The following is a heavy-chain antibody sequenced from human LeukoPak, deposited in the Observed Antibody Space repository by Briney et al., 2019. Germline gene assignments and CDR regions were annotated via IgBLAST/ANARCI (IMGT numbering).Heavy chain of an antibody. CDR1: GFTFSSYA. CDR2: ISSNGGSK. Sequence: GGSLRICCSASGFTFSSYAMLWVRQAPGKGMEYVSAISSNGGSKYYEDSVKGRFTISRDKSKYTLYLQMSSLRAENTAVYYYGKDAITMVRGGIFDAFDIWGQGTMVTVSS. J-gene: IGHJ3*02. CDR3: GKDAITMVRGGIFDAFDI. V-gene: IGHV3-64D*06. D-gene: IGHD3-10*01.